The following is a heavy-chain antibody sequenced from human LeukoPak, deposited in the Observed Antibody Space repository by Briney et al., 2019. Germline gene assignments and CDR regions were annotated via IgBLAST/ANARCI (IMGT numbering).Heavy chain of an antibody. D-gene: IGHD6-13*01. V-gene: IGHV1-18*01. CDR2: ISVRNGDT. CDR3: ARLVAVPGTSLDY. Sequence: ASVKVSCKTSGYTFSEFDVTWVRQVPGQGLEWMGWISVRNGDTSYAQKFHDRVTMTTDTSTSTAYMELRSLRSDDTAVYYCARLVAVPGTSLDYWGQGTLVTVSS. J-gene: IGHJ4*02. CDR1: GYTFSEFD.